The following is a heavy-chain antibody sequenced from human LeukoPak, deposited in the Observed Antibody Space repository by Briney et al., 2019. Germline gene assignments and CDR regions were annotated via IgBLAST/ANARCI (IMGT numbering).Heavy chain of an antibody. CDR1: KFTFSTYG. CDR2: ISSTCGTT. J-gene: IGHJ6*03. D-gene: IGHD2-15*01. CDR3: AKNGEGGAYCSGGTCYAYYYYYMDV. V-gene: IGHV3-23*01. Sequence: GGTLRLSCAASKFTFSTYGMSWVRQAPGKGLEWGLSISSTCGTTYYADSVKGRFTISRDNSKNTLFLPMNSLRAEDTAVYYCAKNGEGGAYCSGGTCYAYYYYYMDVWGKGTPVTISS.